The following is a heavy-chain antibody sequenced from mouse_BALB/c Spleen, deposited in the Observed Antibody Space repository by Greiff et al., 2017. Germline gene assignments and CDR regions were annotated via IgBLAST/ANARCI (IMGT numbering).Heavy chain of an antibody. D-gene: IGHD1-1*01. CDR3: ARIHYYGSSFFAY. Sequence: QVQLKQPGAELVKPGASVKLSCKASGYTFTSYWMHWVKQRPGQGLEWIGEIDPSDSYTNYNQKFKGKATLTVDKSSSTAYMQLSSLTSEDSAVYYCARIHYYGSSFFAYWGQGTLVTVSA. J-gene: IGHJ3*01. CDR2: IDPSDSYT. CDR1: GYTFTSYW. V-gene: IGHV1-69*02.